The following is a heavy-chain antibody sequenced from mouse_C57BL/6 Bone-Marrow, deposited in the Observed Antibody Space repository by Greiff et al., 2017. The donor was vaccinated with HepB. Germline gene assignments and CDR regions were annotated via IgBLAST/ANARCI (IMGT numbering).Heavy chain of an antibody. CDR1: GYTFTSYG. J-gene: IGHJ4*01. V-gene: IGHV1-81*01. Sequence: VMLVESGAELARPGASVKLSCKASGYTFTSYGISWVKQRTGQGLEWIGEIYPRSGNTYYNEKFKGKATLTADKSSSTAYMELRSLTSEDSAVYFCAPLLWYPMDYWGQGTSVTVSS. CDR2: IYPRSGNT. D-gene: IGHD2-1*01. CDR3: APLLWYPMDY.